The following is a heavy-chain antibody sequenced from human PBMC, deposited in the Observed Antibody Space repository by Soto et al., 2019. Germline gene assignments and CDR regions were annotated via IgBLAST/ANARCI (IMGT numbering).Heavy chain of an antibody. V-gene: IGHV2-5*02. Sequence: QITLNESGPTLVNPTQHLTLTCTFSGFSLTTSGVGVGWIRQSPGKAPEWLALIYWDDDKRYSPSLKSRLTTTTDTSKNQVVLTMANFDPADTATYYCSHRVLRTVFGLVTTTAIYFDFWGQGTPVAVSS. CDR3: SHRVLRTVFGLVTTTAIYFDF. CDR2: IYWDDDK. J-gene: IGHJ4*02. D-gene: IGHD3-3*01. CDR1: GFSLTTSGVG.